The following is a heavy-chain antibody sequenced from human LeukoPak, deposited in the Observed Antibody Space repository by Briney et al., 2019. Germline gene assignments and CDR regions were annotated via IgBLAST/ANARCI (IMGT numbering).Heavy chain of an antibody. J-gene: IGHJ3*02. CDR1: GFTFSSYG. CDR2: IRYDGSNK. D-gene: IGHD4-17*01. Sequence: GGSLRLSCAASGFTFSSYGMHWVRQAPGKGLEWVSFIRYDGSNKYYADSVKGRLTISRDNSKNTLYLQMNSLRAEDTAVYYCAKDGDYGDYVSAFDIWGQGTMVTVSS. V-gene: IGHV3-30*02. CDR3: AKDGDYGDYVSAFDI.